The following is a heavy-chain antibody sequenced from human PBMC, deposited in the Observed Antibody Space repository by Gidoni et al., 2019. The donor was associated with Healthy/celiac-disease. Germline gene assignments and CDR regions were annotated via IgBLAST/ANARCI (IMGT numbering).Heavy chain of an antibody. J-gene: IGHJ1*01. CDR1: VFPFSDYY. V-gene: IGHV3-11*01. Sequence: QVQLVESGVGLVKPGGSLRLSFPASVFPFSDYYMSWIRQAPGKGLEWVSYISSSGSTIYYADSVKGRFTISRDNAKNSLYLQMNSLRAEDTAVYYCAREAATTEYFQHWGQGTLVTVSS. CDR3: AREAATTEYFQH. D-gene: IGHD6-25*01. CDR2: ISSSGSTI.